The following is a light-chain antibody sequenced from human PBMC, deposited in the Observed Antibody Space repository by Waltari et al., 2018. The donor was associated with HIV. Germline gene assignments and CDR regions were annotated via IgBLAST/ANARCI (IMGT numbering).Light chain of an antibody. V-gene: IGLV2-11*01. CDR1: SSDVGGYKY. Sequence: QSALTQPRSVSGSPGQSVTISCTGTSSDVGGYKYVSWYQQHPGKAPKLMIYDVSKRPSGVPDRFSGSKSANTASLTISGLQAEDEADYYCCSYAGSYTYVVFGGGTKLTVL. J-gene: IGLJ2*01. CDR2: DVS. CDR3: CSYAGSYTYVV.